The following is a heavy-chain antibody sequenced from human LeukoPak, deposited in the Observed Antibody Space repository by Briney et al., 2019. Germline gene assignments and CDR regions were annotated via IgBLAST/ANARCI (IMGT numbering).Heavy chain of an antibody. D-gene: IGHD5-18*01. CDR1: GGSISSGGYY. V-gene: IGHV4-31*03. CDR3: ARERVDTAMVPDAFDI. CDR2: IYYSGST. J-gene: IGHJ3*02. Sequence: SETLSLPCTVSGGSISSGGYYWSWIRQHPGKGLEWFGHIYYSGSTYYNPSLKSRVTISVDTSKNQFSLKLSSVTAADTAVYYCARERVDTAMVPDAFDIWDQGTMVTVSS.